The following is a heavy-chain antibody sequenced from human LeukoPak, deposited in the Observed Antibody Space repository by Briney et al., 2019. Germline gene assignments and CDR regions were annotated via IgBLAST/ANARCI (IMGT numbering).Heavy chain of an antibody. V-gene: IGHV4-34*01. Sequence: SETLSLTCAVYGGSFSGYYWSWIRQPPGKGLEWIGEINHSGSTNYNPSLKSRVTISVDTSKNQFSLKLSSVTAADTAVYYCARLSSRRFPPTYSFDRRNYFDYWGQGTLVTVSS. J-gene: IGHJ4*02. CDR3: ARLSSRRFPPTYSFDRRNYFDY. D-gene: IGHD3-22*01. CDR1: GGSFSGYY. CDR2: INHSGST.